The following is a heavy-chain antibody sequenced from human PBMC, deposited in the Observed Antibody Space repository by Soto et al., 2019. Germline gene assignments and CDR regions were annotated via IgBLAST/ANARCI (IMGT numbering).Heavy chain of an antibody. J-gene: IGHJ4*02. Sequence: PGGSLRLSCAASGFTFSSYAMSWVRQAPGKGLEWVSAISGSGGSTYYADSVKGRFTISRDTSKNQFSLSLRSVTAADTAVYYCARGREIFGAVTPFEYWGQGTQVTVSS. CDR1: GFTFSSYA. V-gene: IGHV3-23*01. CDR2: ISGSGGST. D-gene: IGHD3-3*01. CDR3: ARGREIFGAVTPFEY.